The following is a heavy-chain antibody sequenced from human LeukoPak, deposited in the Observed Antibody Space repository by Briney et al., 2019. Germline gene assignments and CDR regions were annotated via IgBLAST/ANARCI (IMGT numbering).Heavy chain of an antibody. CDR2: IYYSGST. D-gene: IGHD3-22*01. V-gene: IGHV4-39*01. Sequence: SETLSLTCTVSGGSISSSSYYWGWIRQPPGKGLEWIGSIYYSGSTYYNPSLKSRVTISVDTSKNQFSLKLSSVTAADTAVYYCARRMGAAYYYDSSGPHDAFDIWGQGTMVTVSS. CDR3: ARRMGAAYYYDSSGPHDAFDI. CDR1: GGSISSSSYY. J-gene: IGHJ3*02.